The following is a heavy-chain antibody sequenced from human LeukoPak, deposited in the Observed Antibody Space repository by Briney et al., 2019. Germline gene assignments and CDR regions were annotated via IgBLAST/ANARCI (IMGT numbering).Heavy chain of an antibody. Sequence: GASVKVSCKASGYTFTSYGISWVRQAPGQGLEWMGWISAYNGNTNYAQKLQGRVTMTTDTSTSTAYMELRSLRSDDTAVYYCARDQNYDSSGPFDPWGQGTLVTVSS. J-gene: IGHJ5*02. D-gene: IGHD3-22*01. V-gene: IGHV1-18*01. CDR3: ARDQNYDSSGPFDP. CDR1: GYTFTSYG. CDR2: ISAYNGNT.